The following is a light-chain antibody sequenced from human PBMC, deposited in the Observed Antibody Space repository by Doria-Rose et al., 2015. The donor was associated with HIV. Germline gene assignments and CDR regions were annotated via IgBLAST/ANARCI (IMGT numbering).Light chain of an antibody. CDR3: QQSYSTPLT. CDR1: QSTGSF. Sequence: IRVTQSPSSLSASVGDRVTITCRASQSTGSFLNWYQQKPGKAPKLLIYAASSLHNGVPSRFSGSGSGTDFTLTISSLQPEDFATYFCQQSYSTPLTFGGGTKVEIK. J-gene: IGKJ4*01. CDR2: AAS. V-gene: IGKV1-39*01.